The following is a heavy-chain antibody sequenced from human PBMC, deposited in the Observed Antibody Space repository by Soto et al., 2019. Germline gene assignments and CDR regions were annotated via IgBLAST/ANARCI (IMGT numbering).Heavy chain of an antibody. D-gene: IGHD6-13*01. J-gene: IGHJ4*02. CDR2: IIPIFGTA. Sequence: SVKVSCKASGGTFSSYAISWVRQAPGQGLEWMGGIIPIFGTANYAQKFQGRVTITADTSTSTAFMELRSLRSDDTAVYYCAKDAIAAPGVFDYWGQGTLVTVSS. CDR1: GGTFSSYA. CDR3: AKDAIAAPGVFDY. V-gene: IGHV1-69*06.